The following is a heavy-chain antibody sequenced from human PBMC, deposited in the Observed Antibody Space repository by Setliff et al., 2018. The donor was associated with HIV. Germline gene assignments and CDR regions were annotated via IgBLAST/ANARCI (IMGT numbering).Heavy chain of an antibody. CDR1: GFTFSSYS. V-gene: IGHV3-21*01. D-gene: IGHD4-17*01. CDR3: ARSPYGDYGLDY. J-gene: IGHJ4*02. CDR2: ISSSSSYT. Sequence: PGGSLRLSCAASGFTFSSYSMSWVRQAPGKGLEWVSYISSSSSYTYYADSVKGRFTISRDNSKNTLYLQMNSLRAEDTAVYFCARSPYGDYGLDYWGQGTLVTVSS.